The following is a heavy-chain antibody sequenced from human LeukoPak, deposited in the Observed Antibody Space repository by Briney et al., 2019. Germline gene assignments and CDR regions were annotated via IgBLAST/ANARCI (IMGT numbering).Heavy chain of an antibody. CDR2: IKQDGSEN. CDR3: AELGITMIGGV. J-gene: IGHJ6*04. CDR1: GFTFSNYW. D-gene: IGHD3-10*02. V-gene: IGHV3-7*01. Sequence: GGSLTLSWVAAGFTFSNYWMSWVRQAPGKGLEWVANIKQDGSENYYVDSVKGRFTISRDNAKNSLYLQMNSLRAEDTAVYYCAELGITMIGGVWGKGTTVTISS.